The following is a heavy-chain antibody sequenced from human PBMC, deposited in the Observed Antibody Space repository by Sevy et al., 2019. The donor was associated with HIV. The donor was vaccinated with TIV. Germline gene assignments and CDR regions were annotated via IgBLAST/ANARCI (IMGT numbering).Heavy chain of an antibody. D-gene: IGHD2-15*01. CDR2: IYYSGST. J-gene: IGHJ4*02. V-gene: IGHV4-39*01. CDR3: AGRRGYCSGGSCYPGGGTFDY. Sequence: SETLSLTCTVSGGSISSSSYYWGWIRQPPGKGLEWIGSIYYSGSTYYNPSLKSRVTISVDTSKNQFSLKLGSVTAADTAVDYCAGRRGYCSGGSCYPGGGTFDYWGQGTLVTVSS. CDR1: GGSISSSSYY.